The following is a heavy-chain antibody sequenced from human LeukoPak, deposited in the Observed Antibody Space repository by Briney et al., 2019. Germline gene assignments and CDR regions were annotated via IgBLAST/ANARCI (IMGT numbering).Heavy chain of an antibody. CDR2: IWYDGSNK. Sequence: PGRSLRLSCAASGFTFSSYGMHWVRQAPGKGLEWVAVIWYDGSNKYYADSVKGRFTISRDNSKNTLYLQMNSLRAEDTAVYYCARDPLYYYSSGAGIDYWGQGTLVTVSS. CDR1: GFTFSSYG. D-gene: IGHD3-10*01. V-gene: IGHV3-33*01. J-gene: IGHJ4*02. CDR3: ARDPLYYYSSGAGIDY.